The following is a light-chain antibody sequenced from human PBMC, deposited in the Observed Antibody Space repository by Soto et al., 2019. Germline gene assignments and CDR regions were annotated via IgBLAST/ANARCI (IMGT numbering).Light chain of an antibody. J-gene: IGKJ1*01. V-gene: IGKV1-5*01. CDR3: QQYNDYWT. CDR2: DAS. CDR1: QTIMTY. Sequence: DIQMTQSPSSLSASVVDEVTITCRASQTIMTYLNWYQLKPAKAPKLLIYDASSLESGVPSRFSGSGSGTEFTLTISSLQPDDFATYYCQQYNDYWTFGQGTKVDFK.